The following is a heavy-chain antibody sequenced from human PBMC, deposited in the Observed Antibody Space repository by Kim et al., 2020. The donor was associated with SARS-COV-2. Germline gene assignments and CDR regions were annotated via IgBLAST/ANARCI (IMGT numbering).Heavy chain of an antibody. J-gene: IGHJ4*01. D-gene: IGHD3-10*01. CDR2: ISYDGSNE. Sequence: GGSLRLSCAVSRFTFSSYGMHWVRQAPGKGLEWVAVISYDGSNEYYVDSVKGRFTISRDNSKNTLFLQMDSLKAEDTAIYYCAKDRAPGGSGSSLTDYWGHGTLFTVSS. CDR3: AKDRAPGGSGSSLTDY. CDR1: RFTFSSYG. V-gene: IGHV3-30*18.